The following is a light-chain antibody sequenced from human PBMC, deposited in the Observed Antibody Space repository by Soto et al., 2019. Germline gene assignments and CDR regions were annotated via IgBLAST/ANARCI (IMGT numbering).Light chain of an antibody. J-gene: IGKJ1*01. CDR1: QSISRY. V-gene: IGKV1-9*01. CDR3: QQYHSYPQT. CDR2: AAS. Sequence: DIQLTQYPSFLSASVGDRVTITCRASQSISRYLNWYQQKPGKAPKLLIYAASTLQSGVPSRFSGSGSGTDFTLTISCLQSEDFATYYCQQYHSYPQTFGQGTKVDIK.